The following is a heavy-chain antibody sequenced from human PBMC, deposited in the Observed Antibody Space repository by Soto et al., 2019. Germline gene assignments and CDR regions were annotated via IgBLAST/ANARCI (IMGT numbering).Heavy chain of an antibody. V-gene: IGHV1-18*01. CDR1: GYTFTSYG. D-gene: IGHD6-6*01. Sequence: QVQLVQSGAEVTKPGASVKVSCKASGYTFTSYGISWVRQAPGQGLEWMGWISAYNGNTNYAQKFQGRVTMTTDTSTSTAYMELRSLRSDDTAVYYCAREVGEYSTSLHDYSYYSGMDVWGQGTTVTVSS. J-gene: IGHJ6*02. CDR3: AREVGEYSTSLHDYSYYSGMDV. CDR2: ISAYNGNT.